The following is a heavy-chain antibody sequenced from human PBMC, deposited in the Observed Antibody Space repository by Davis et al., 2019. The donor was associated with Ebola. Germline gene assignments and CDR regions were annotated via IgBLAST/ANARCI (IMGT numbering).Heavy chain of an antibody. CDR2: IYWDDDK. J-gene: IGHJ3*02. V-gene: IGHV2-5*08. CDR1: GFSLSTSGMC. D-gene: IGHD1-20*01. Sequence: SGPTLVKPTQTLTLTCTFSGFSLSTSGMCVSWIRQPPGKALEWLALIYWDDDKRYSPSLKSRLTITKDTSKNQVVLTMTNMDPVDTATYYCAHRNNFHAFDIWGQGTMVTVSS. CDR3: AHRNNFHAFDI.